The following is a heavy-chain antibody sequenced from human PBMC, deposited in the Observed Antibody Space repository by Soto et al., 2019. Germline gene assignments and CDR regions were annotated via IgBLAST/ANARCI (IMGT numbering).Heavy chain of an antibody. J-gene: IGHJ4*02. CDR2: INPSDATT. CDR3: SRAPYRDYEDH. D-gene: IGHD4-17*01. CDR1: GYTFTNYY. V-gene: IGHV1-46*03. Sequence: QVQLVQSGAEVKKPGASVRVSCRASGYTFTNYYVHWVRQAPGQGLEWMGIINPSDATTSYAPKFQGRLTVTRDTSTSTVYMEVHSLRSEDTAVYYWSRAPYRDYEDHWCQGTLVPVSS.